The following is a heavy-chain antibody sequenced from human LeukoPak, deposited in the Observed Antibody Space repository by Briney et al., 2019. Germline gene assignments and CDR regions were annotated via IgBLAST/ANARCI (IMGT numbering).Heavy chain of an antibody. CDR3: ARGREYDFWSGVRGPVDV. CDR2: ISSSGSTP. J-gene: IGHJ6*02. Sequence: GESLKISCAASGFTFSTFSMNWVRQAPGKGLEWISYISSSGSTPLYADSVKGRFTISRDNAKNSLYLQMNNLRVEDTAVYYCARGREYDFWSGVRGPVDVWAQGTTVIVSS. V-gene: IGHV3-48*01. CDR1: GFTFSTFS. D-gene: IGHD3-3*01.